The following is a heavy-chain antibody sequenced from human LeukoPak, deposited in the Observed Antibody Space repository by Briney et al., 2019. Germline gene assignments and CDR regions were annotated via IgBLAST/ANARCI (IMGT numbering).Heavy chain of an antibody. D-gene: IGHD6-19*01. J-gene: IGHJ4*02. CDR1: GFTFSSYG. Sequence: GGSLRLSCAASGFTFSSYGMHWVRQAPGKGLEWVAFIRYDGSNRYYADSVKGRFTISRDNSKNTLYLQMNSLRAEDTAVYYCARGGQYSSGWFDYYFDYWGQGTLVTVSS. CDR2: IRYDGSNR. CDR3: ARGGQYSSGWFDYYFDY. V-gene: IGHV3-30*02.